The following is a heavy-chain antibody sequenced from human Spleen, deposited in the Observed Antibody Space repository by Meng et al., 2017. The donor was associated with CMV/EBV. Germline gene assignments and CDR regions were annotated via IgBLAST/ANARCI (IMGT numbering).Heavy chain of an antibody. CDR1: GFTFSSYW. V-gene: IGHV3-7*01. Sequence: GGSLRLSCAASGFTFSSYWMSWVRQAPGKGLEWVANIKQDGSEKYYVDSVKGRFTISRDNAKNSLYLQMNGLRAEDTAVYYCARIAASDAFDIWGQGTMVTVSS. CDR3: ARIAASDAFDI. J-gene: IGHJ3*02. D-gene: IGHD6-13*01. CDR2: IKQDGSEK.